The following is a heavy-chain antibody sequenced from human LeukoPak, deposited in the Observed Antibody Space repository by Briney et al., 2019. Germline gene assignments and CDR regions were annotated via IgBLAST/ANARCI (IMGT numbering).Heavy chain of an antibody. Sequence: GASVKVSCKASGYTFTSYYMHWVRQAPGQGLEWMGITNPSGGSTSYAQKFQGRVTMTRDTSTSTVYMELSSLRSEDTAVYYCARDGAAGITGSTYYYYMDVWGKGTTVTVSS. CDR3: ARDGAAGITGSTYYYYMDV. CDR2: TNPSGGST. D-gene: IGHD1-20*01. J-gene: IGHJ6*03. V-gene: IGHV1-46*01. CDR1: GYTFTSYY.